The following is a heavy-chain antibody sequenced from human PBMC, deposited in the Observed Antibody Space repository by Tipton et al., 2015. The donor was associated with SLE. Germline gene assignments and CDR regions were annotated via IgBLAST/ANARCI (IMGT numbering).Heavy chain of an antibody. V-gene: IGHV3-33*03. Sequence: SLRLSCAASGFTFSDYAFHWVRQSPGKGREWVAVILYDGRTQYYADSVKGRFTVSRDNAKNSLYLQMNSLRAEDTAVYYCARNIGGGRYYSDYWGQGTLVSVSS. J-gene: IGHJ4*02. CDR3: ARNIGGGRYYSDY. CDR2: ILYDGRTQ. CDR1: GFTFSDYA. D-gene: IGHD3-16*01.